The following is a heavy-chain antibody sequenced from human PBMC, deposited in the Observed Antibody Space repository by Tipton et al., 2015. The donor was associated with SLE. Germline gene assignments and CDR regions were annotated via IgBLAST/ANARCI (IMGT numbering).Heavy chain of an antibody. D-gene: IGHD3-9*01. J-gene: IGHJ4*02. V-gene: IGHV4-59*08. CDR2: IYYSGST. Sequence: TLSLTCTVSGGSISNYYWSGIRQPPGKGLEWIGYIYYSGSTNYNPSLKSRVTISVDTSKNQFSLKLYSVTAADTAVYYCARLRIRYFDWNYWGQGTLVTVSS. CDR3: ARLRIRYFDWNY. CDR1: GGSISNYY.